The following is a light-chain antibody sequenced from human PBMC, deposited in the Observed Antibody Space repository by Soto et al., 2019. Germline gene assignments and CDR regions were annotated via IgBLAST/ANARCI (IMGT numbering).Light chain of an antibody. J-gene: IGKJ2*01. Sequence: DIVMTQSPLSLPVTPGEPASISCRSSQSLLHSNGYNYLDWYLQKPGQSPQLLIYLGSNRASGVPDRFSGSGSGADFTLKISRVEAADVGVYYCMQALQTGYTFGQGTKLEIK. V-gene: IGKV2-28*01. CDR2: LGS. CDR3: MQALQTGYT. CDR1: QSLLHSNGYNY.